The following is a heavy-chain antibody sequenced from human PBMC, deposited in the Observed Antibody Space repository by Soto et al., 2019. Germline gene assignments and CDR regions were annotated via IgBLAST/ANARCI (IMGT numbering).Heavy chain of an antibody. D-gene: IGHD1-26*01. CDR3: ARDRWDAPTIDY. Sequence: GGSLRLSCAASGFTFSSYSMNWVRQAPGKGLEWVSSISSSSSYIYYADSVKGRFTISRDNAKNSLYLQMNSLRAEDTAVYYCARDRWDAPTIDYWGLGTLVTVSS. J-gene: IGHJ4*02. CDR1: GFTFSSYS. CDR2: ISSSSSYI. V-gene: IGHV3-21*01.